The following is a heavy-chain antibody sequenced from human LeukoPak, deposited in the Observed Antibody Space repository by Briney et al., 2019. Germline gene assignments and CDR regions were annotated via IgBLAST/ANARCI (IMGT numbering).Heavy chain of an antibody. J-gene: IGHJ5*02. CDR2: IYTSGST. CDR1: GGSISSGSYY. V-gene: IGHV4-61*02. D-gene: IGHD3-22*01. CDR3: ARDLSYYYDSSGSAGWFDP. Sequence: SETLSLTCTVSGGSISSGSYYWSWIRQPAGKGLEWIGRIYTSGSTNYNPSLKSRVTISVDTSKNQFSLRLSSVTAADTAVYYCARDLSYYYDSSGSAGWFDPWGQGTLVTVSS.